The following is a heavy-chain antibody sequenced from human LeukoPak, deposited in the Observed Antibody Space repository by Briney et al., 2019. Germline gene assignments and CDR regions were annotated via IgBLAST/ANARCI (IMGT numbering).Heavy chain of an antibody. J-gene: IGHJ4*02. V-gene: IGHV4-4*07. CDR1: SGSITSYY. CDR2: IYSSGST. CDR3: ARARGRLLHVDY. D-gene: IGHD2-15*01. Sequence: PSQTLSLTCTVSSGSITSYYWNWIRQPAGKGLEWIGRIYSSGSTDYNPSLKSRVTMSVDTSKNQFSLNLSSVTAAASAVYYCARARGRLLHVDYWGQGTLVTVSS.